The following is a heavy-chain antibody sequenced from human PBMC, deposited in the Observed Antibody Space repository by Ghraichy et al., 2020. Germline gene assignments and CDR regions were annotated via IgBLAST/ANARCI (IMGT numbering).Heavy chain of an antibody. D-gene: IGHD4-17*01. J-gene: IGHJ6*02. Sequence: GGSLRLSCAASGFTFSSYGMHWVRQAPGKGLEWVAVISYDGSNKYYADSVKGRFTISRDNSKNTLYLQMNSLRAEDTAVYYCAKDCTGDYDNYYYSMDVWGQGTTVTVSS. CDR1: GFTFSSYG. CDR3: AKDCTGDYDNYYYSMDV. V-gene: IGHV3-30*18. CDR2: ISYDGSNK.